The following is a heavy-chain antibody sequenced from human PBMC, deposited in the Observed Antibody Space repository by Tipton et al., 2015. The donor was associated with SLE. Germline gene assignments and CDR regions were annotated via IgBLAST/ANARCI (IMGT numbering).Heavy chain of an antibody. D-gene: IGHD2-15*01. CDR3: VRGASIGYYYFDY. V-gene: IGHV3-11*04. CDR1: GFTFSDYD. Sequence: GSLRLSCAVSGFTFSDYDMNWVRQAPGKGLEWVSYISGSGNTIYYADSVKGRFTISRDDAKNSVYLQMNSLRAEDTAVYYCVRGASIGYYYFDYWGLGTLVTVSS. CDR2: ISGSGNTI. J-gene: IGHJ4*02.